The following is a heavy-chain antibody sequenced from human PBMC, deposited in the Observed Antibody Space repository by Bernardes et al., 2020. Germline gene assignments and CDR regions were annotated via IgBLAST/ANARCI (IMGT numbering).Heavy chain of an antibody. CDR2: IRRYGDEA. J-gene: IGHJ4*02. CDR3: ARRDNVVVVTALDY. Sequence: GGSLRLSCVASKFVFSDYDMAWVRQTPGKGLEWLAGIRRYGDEAWYIDSLQGRFTISRDNSKNSLYLEMTGLTVDDTAVYFCARRDNVVVVTALDYWGQGTLVTVSS. D-gene: IGHD2-15*01. V-gene: IGHV3-23*01. CDR1: KFVFSDYD.